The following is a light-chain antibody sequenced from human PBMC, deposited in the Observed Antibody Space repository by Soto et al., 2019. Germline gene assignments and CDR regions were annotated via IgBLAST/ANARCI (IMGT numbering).Light chain of an antibody. CDR2: LNSDGSH. CDR3: QTWGTGFRV. V-gene: IGLV4-69*01. Sequence: QSVLTQSPSASASLGASVKLTCTLSGGHNSYAIAWHQQQPEKGPRYLMTLNSDGSHSKGDGIPDRFSGSTSGAERYLTISSLQSEDEADYYCQTWGTGFRVFGGGTKLTVL. J-gene: IGLJ3*02. CDR1: GGHNSYA.